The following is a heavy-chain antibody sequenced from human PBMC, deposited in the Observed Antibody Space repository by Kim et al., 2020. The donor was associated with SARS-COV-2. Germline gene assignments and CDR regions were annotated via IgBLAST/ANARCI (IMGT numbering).Heavy chain of an antibody. Sequence: GGSLRLSCAASGFPFSSYSMNWVRQAPGKGLEWVSSISSSSSYIYYADSVKGRFTISRANAKNSLYLQMNSLRAEDTSVYYCSRASAIVGEGFDPWGQGT. J-gene: IGHJ5*02. D-gene: IGHD2-15*01. CDR3: SRASAIVGEGFDP. V-gene: IGHV3-21*01. CDR1: GFPFSSYS. CDR2: ISSSSSYI.